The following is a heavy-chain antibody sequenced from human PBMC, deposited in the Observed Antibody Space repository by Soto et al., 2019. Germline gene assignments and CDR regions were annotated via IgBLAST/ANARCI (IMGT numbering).Heavy chain of an antibody. CDR1: GFTFSDYY. Sequence: GGSLRLSCAASGFTFSDYYMSWIRQAPGKGLEWVSYISSSGSTIYYADSVKGRFTISRDNAKNSLYLQMNSLRAEDTAVYYCARDPRAGSYSYYFDYWGQGTLVTVSS. CDR3: ARDPRAGSYSYYFDY. J-gene: IGHJ4*02. CDR2: ISSSGSTI. D-gene: IGHD3-10*01. V-gene: IGHV3-11*01.